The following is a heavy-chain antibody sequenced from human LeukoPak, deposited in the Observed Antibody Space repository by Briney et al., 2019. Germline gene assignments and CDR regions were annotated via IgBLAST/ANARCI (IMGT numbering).Heavy chain of an antibody. CDR2: IYTSGST. J-gene: IGHJ6*03. V-gene: IGHV4-4*07. CDR3: AREWADGCSGGSCYSLGYYYYYMDV. Sequence: NPSETLSLTCTVSGGSISSYYWSWIRQPAGKVLEWIGRIYTSGSTNYNPSLKSRVTMSVDTSKNQFSLKLSSVTAADTAVYYCAREWADGCSGGSCYSLGYYYYYMDVWGKGTTVTVSS. D-gene: IGHD2-15*01. CDR1: GGSISSYY.